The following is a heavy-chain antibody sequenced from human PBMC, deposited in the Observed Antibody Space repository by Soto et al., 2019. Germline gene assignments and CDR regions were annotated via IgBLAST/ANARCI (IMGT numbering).Heavy chain of an antibody. J-gene: IGHJ4*02. CDR2: INWNGRTR. D-gene: IGHD3-9*01. CDR1: GFTFDVYG. V-gene: IGHV3-20*04. CDR3: ARASPRGRYFDWLIFPLGH. Sequence: RPAWSLRISCAASGFTFDVYGMSLVRQIPGQGLEWVAGINWNGRTRDYADSVKGRFTISRDTAKNSLYLQMNSLRVDDTALYFCARASPRGRYFDWLIFPLGHWGQGTLVTVSS.